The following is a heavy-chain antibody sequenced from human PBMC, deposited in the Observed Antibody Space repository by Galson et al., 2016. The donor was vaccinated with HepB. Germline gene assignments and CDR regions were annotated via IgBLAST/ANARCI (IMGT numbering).Heavy chain of an antibody. V-gene: IGHV3-33*01. CDR1: GFTFSSYD. J-gene: IGHJ2*01. CDR3: ARDSSYFDSSGYYYRGVDWYLDL. CDR2: IWYDGSNK. D-gene: IGHD3-22*01. Sequence: SLRLSCAASGFTFSSYDMHWVRQAPGKGLEWVAVIWYDGSNKYYADSVKGRFTISRGNSKNTLYLQMNSLRADDTAVYSCARDSSYFDSSGYYYRGVDWYLDLWGRGTLVTVST.